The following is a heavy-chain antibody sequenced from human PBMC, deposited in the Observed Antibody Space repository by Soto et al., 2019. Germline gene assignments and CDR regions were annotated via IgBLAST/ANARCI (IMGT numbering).Heavy chain of an antibody. CDR3: ATWMTTVTTAGDF. Sequence: EVQLVESGGGLVQPGGSLRLSCVASGFTFSNYTMNWVRQAPGRGLEWVSFIGSGGSTIFYADSVKGRFTISRDNAKNSLYLRMNSLRAEDTAVYYCATWMTTVTTAGDFWGQGTLVTVSS. CDR2: IGSGGSTI. V-gene: IGHV3-48*01. D-gene: IGHD4-17*01. CDR1: GFTFSNYT. J-gene: IGHJ4*02.